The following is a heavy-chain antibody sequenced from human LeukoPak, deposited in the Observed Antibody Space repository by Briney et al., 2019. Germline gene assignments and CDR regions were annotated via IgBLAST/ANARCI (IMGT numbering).Heavy chain of an antibody. CDR2: IYSGGST. J-gene: IGHJ4*02. CDR3: AKGRGSSSWYLVDY. CDR1: GFTVSSNY. V-gene: IGHV3-66*01. Sequence: GGSLRLSCAASGFTVSSNYMSWVRQAPGKGLEWVSVIYSGGSTYYADSVKGRFTISRDNSKNTLYLQMNSLRAEDTAVYYCAKGRGSSSWYLVDYWGQGTLVTVSS. D-gene: IGHD6-13*01.